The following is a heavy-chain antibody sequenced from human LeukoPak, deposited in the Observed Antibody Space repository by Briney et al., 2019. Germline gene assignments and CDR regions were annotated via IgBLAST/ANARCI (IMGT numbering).Heavy chain of an antibody. CDR2: MNPNSGNT. CDR1: GYTFTSYD. D-gene: IGHD3-22*01. CDR3: ARLEHPRSGYYY. V-gene: IGHV1-8*03. Sequence: ASVKVSCKASGYTFTSYDINWVRQATGQGLEWMGWMNPNSGNTGYAQKFQGRVTITTDTSTSTAYMELRSLRSDDTAVYYCARLEHPRSGYYYWGQGTLVTVSS. J-gene: IGHJ4*02.